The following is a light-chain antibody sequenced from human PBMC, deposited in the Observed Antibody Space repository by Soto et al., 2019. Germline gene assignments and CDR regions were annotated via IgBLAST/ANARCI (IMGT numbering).Light chain of an antibody. V-gene: IGKV3-15*01. Sequence: EVVLTQSPATLSVSPGERATLACRASQTFGTNLAWYQQSPCQAPRPLIYGASTRAHGIPARFSGSGYGSEFTLTISGLMSNSFAVYYCQQYSKWPLFTFGPGTRVDN. CDR1: QTFGTN. CDR3: QQYSKWPLFT. J-gene: IGKJ3*01. CDR2: GAS.